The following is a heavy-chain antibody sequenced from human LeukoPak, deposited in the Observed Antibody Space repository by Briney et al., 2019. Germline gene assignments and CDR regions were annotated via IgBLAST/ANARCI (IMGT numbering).Heavy chain of an antibody. J-gene: IGHJ6*03. CDR3: ARDLNNYYFYYMDV. CDR2: ISRSSSYI. V-gene: IGHV3-21*01. CDR1: GFTFSSYS. Sequence: PGESLSLSCAASGFTFSSYSLNWVRQAPGKGLEWVSSISRSSSYIYYASSVKGRFTIFRHNAQKSLYLTMNSLRAEDTAVYYCARDLNNYYFYYMDVWGKGTTVTVSS.